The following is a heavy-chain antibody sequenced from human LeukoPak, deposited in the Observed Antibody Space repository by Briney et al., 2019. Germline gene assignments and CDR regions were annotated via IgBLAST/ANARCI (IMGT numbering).Heavy chain of an antibody. D-gene: IGHD1-1*01. Sequence: PSGTLSLTCAVSGGSISSSNWWSWVRQPPGKGLEWIGEIYHSGSTNYNPSLKSRVTISVDKSKNQFSLKLSSVTAADTAVYYCARDLSRWHWKAWFDPWGQGTLVTVSS. CDR2: IYHSGST. V-gene: IGHV4-4*02. J-gene: IGHJ5*02. CDR3: ARDLSRWHWKAWFDP. CDR1: GGSISSSNW.